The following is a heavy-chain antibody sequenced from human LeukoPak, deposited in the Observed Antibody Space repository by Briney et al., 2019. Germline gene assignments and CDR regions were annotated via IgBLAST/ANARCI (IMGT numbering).Heavy chain of an antibody. Sequence: GASVKVSCKASGGTFSSYAISWVRQAPGQGLEWMGRIIPILGIANYAQKFQGRVTITADKSTSTAYMELSSLRSEDTAVYYCARDGIGGHYFDYWGQGTLVTVSS. CDR3: ARDGIGGHYFDY. J-gene: IGHJ4*02. V-gene: IGHV1-69*04. CDR2: IIPILGIA. D-gene: IGHD3-16*01. CDR1: GGTFSSYA.